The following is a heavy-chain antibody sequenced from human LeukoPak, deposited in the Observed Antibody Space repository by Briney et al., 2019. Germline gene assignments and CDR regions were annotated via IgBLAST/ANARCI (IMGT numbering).Heavy chain of an antibody. V-gene: IGHV4-39*01. Sequence: SETLSLTCTVSGGSISSSSYHWGWIRQPPGKGLEWIGSIYYSGSTYYNPSLKSRVTISVDTSKNQFSLKLSSVTAADTAVYYCARHDIVVVPAASPTFWGQGTLVTVSS. CDR2: IYYSGST. D-gene: IGHD2-2*01. CDR3: ARHDIVVVPAASPTF. J-gene: IGHJ4*02. CDR1: GGSISSSSYH.